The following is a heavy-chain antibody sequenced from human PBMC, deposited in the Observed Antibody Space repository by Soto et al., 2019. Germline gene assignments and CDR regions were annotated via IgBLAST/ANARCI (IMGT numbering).Heavy chain of an antibody. V-gene: IGHV3-23*01. J-gene: IGHJ5*02. Sequence: SLRLSCAASGFTFSSYAMSWVCQAPGKGLEWVSAISGSGGSTYYADSVKGRFTISRDNSKNTLYLQMNSLRAEDTAVYYCAKGVYFDWWDSWFDPWGQGTLVTVSS. CDR1: GFTFSSYA. D-gene: IGHD3-9*01. CDR3: AKGVYFDWWDSWFDP. CDR2: ISGSGGST.